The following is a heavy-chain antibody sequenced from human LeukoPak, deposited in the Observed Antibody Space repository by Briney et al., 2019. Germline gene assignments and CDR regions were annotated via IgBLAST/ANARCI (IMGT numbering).Heavy chain of an antibody. D-gene: IGHD1-20*01. J-gene: IGHJ4*02. CDR2: ISWNSGSI. CDR1: GFTFDDYA. V-gene: IGHV3-9*01. CDR3: AKDVTGTTRAFDY. Sequence: PGRSLRLSCAASGFTFDDYAMHWVRQAPGKGLEWVSGISWNSGSIGYADSVKGRFTISRDNAKNSLYLQMNSLRAEDTALYYCAKDVTGTTRAFDYWGQGTLVTVPS.